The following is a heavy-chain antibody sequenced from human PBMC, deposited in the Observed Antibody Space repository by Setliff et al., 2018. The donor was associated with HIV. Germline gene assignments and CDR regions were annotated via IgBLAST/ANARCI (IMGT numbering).Heavy chain of an antibody. CDR3: ARSALWFGEADWYFDL. Sequence: SETLSLTCAVSGYSTSSSYWWGWIRQPPGKGLEWIGWIGYIYKGGTTYYNPSLKSRVTMSADTSKNQFSLKLRSVTAVDTAVYYCARSALWFGEADWYFDLWGRGTLVTV. CDR2: IYKGGTT. D-gene: IGHD3-10*01. J-gene: IGHJ2*01. CDR1: GYSTSSSYW. V-gene: IGHV4-28*01.